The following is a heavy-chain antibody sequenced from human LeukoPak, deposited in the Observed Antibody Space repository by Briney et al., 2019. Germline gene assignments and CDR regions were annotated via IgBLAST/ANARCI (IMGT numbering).Heavy chain of an antibody. J-gene: IGHJ4*02. CDR1: GFTFSNNW. D-gene: IGHD6-19*01. Sequence: GGSLRLSCAASGFTFSNNWMSWVRHAPGNGLEWVANIKQDGSEKFYVDSVKGRLTISRDNAKNSLYLQMNSLRVEDTAVYYCARVQGSSGPGIFEYWGQGTLVTVSS. V-gene: IGHV3-7*01. CDR3: ARVQGSSGPGIFEY. CDR2: IKQDGSEK.